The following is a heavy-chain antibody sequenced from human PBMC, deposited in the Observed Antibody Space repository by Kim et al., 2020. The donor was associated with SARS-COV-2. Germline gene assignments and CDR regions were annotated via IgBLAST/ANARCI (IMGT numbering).Heavy chain of an antibody. Sequence: GGSLRLSCAASGFTFDDHAMHWVRQVPGRGLEWVSGISWSSDTIAYVDSVKGRFTISRDNARNSVYLQMHSLRAEDTALYYCAKDRGNGIGSRWNDFDYWGQGSLVTVSS. D-gene: IGHD1-1*01. CDR1: GFTFDDHA. CDR2: ISWSSDTI. CDR3: AKDRGNGIGSRWNDFDY. J-gene: IGHJ4*02. V-gene: IGHV3-9*01.